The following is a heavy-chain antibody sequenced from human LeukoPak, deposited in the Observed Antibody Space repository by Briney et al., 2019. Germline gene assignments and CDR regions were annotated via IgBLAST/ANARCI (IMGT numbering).Heavy chain of an antibody. J-gene: IGHJ6*02. V-gene: IGHV1-8*01. Sequence: ASVKVSCKASGYTFTSYDINWVRQATGQGLEWMGWMNPNSGNTGYAQKFQGRVTMTRNTSISTAYMELSSLRSEDTAVYYCARIGLVVVPAASYHYHYGMDVWGQGTTVTVSS. CDR2: MNPNSGNT. CDR3: ARIGLVVVPAASYHYHYGMDV. D-gene: IGHD2-2*01. CDR1: GYTFTSYD.